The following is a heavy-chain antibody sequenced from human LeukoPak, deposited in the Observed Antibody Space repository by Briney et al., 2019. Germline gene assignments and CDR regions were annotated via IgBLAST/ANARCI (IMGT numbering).Heavy chain of an antibody. V-gene: IGHV4-4*07. CDR2: IYTSGST. Sequence: PSETLSLTCTVSGGSISSYYWSWIRQPAGKGLEWIGRIYTSGSTNYNPSLKSRVTMSVDTSKNQFSLKLSSVTAADTAVYYCARSLGQGGGLGSYFDYWGQGTLVTVSS. D-gene: IGHD3-16*01. CDR3: ARSLGQGGGLGSYFDY. CDR1: GGSISSYY. J-gene: IGHJ4*02.